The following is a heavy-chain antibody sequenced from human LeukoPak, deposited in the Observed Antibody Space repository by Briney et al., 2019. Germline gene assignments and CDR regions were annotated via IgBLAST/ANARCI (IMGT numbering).Heavy chain of an antibody. J-gene: IGHJ3*02. CDR1: GFTFSSYW. CDR3: ATGPFSAFAI. Sequence: GGSLRLSCAASGFTFSSYWMHWVRHAPGKGLVWVSHIHSDEISTAYADSVKGRFTISRDNTKNTLYLQMNSLRVEDTAVYFCATGPFSAFAIWGQGTTLTVSS. D-gene: IGHD1-14*01. CDR2: IHSDEIST. V-gene: IGHV3-74*01.